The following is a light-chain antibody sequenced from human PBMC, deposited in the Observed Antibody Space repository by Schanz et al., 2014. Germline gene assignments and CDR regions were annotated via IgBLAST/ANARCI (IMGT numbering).Light chain of an antibody. J-gene: IGKJ4*01. CDR3: QQRYNWPPIT. CDR2: GAS. Sequence: EIVLTQSPGTLSLSPGERATLSCRASQSVSSSYLAWYQQKPGQAPRLLIYGASSRATGIPDRFSGSGSVTDFTLTISTLEPEDFAVYYCQQRYNWPPITFGGGTKVEIK. V-gene: IGKV3D-20*02. CDR1: QSVSSSY.